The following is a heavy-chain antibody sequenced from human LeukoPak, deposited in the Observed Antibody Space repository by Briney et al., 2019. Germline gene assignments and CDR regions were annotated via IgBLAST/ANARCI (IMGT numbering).Heavy chain of an antibody. CDR2: VYYSGST. V-gene: IGHV4-59*08. D-gene: IGHD1-1*01. Sequence: SETLSLTCTVSGGSISSYYWSWIRQPPGKGLEWIGYVYYSGSTSYNPSLKSRVTISVDTSKNQFSLKLTSVTAADTAVYYCARRTTVAPEYHFGSWGQGILVTVSS. CDR3: ARRTTVAPEYHFGS. J-gene: IGHJ4*02. CDR1: GGSISSYY.